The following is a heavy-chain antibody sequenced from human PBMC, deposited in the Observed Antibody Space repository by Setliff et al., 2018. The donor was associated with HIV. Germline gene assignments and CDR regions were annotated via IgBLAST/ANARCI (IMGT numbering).Heavy chain of an antibody. CDR1: GGTLRSYG. J-gene: IGHJ6*02. V-gene: IGHV1-69*04. CDR3: ARETYFFDVTTFYSYALGV. Sequence: SVKVSCKASGGTLRSYGMTWVRQAPGQGLEWMGTVIPVRDMANYAEKFQGRVTITADRSTSTSYMELRGLRSEVTAVYFCARETYFFDVTTFYSYALGVWGQGTTVTVSS. CDR2: VIPVRDMA. D-gene: IGHD4-17*01.